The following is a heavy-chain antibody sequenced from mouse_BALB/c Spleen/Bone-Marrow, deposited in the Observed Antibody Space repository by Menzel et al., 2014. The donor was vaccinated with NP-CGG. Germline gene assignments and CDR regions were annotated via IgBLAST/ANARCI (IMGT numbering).Heavy chain of an antibody. CDR1: GYTFTDYV. CDR2: IYPGSGSI. Sequence: QVQLQQSGPELVKPGASVKMSCKASGYTFTDYVISWVKQRTGQGLEWIGEIYPGSGSIYYNEKFKGEATLTADKSSNTAYMQLSSLTSEDSAVYFCAGELRFGYWGQGTLVTVSA. V-gene: IGHV1-81*01. J-gene: IGHJ3*01. CDR3: AGELRFGY.